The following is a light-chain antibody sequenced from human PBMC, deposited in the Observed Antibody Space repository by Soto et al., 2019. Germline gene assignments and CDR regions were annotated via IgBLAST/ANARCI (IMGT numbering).Light chain of an antibody. Sequence: QSALTQPPSASGSPGQSVTISCTGTSSDVGGYNYVSWYQQHPGKAPKLMIYEVSKRPSGVPDRFSGSKSGNTASLTISGLKAEDEADYYCSSYAGSNSYVCGTGTKLTVL. J-gene: IGLJ1*01. CDR3: SSYAGSNSYV. CDR1: SSDVGGYNY. V-gene: IGLV2-8*01. CDR2: EVS.